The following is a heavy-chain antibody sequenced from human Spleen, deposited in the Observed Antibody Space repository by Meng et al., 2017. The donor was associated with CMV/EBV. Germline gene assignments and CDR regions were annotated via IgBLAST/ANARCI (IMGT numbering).Heavy chain of an antibody. CDR2: ISSSSSYI. CDR3: ASDLTADVAY. J-gene: IGHJ4*02. D-gene: IGHD1-14*01. V-gene: IGHV3-21*01. CDR1: GVTFSSYS. Sequence: EVQLVESGGGLVKPGGPLRLSCAAVGVTFSSYSMNWVRQAPGKGLEWVSSISSSSSYIYYADSVKGRFTISRDNAKNSLYLQMNSLRAEDTAVYYCASDLTADVAYWGQGTLVTVS.